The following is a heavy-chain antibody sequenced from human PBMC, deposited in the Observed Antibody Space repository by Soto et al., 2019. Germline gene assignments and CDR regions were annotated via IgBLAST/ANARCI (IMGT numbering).Heavy chain of an antibody. CDR2: ISYTGRT. V-gene: IGHV4-31*03. J-gene: IGHJ5*02. CDR3: SLCSFSSSSSLFSP. D-gene: IGHD6-6*01. Sequence: SETLSLTRTVSGGSISSDANFWSWIRQLPGRGLEWIGYISYTGRTYYTPSLNSRLTISLDTSKNLFSLRLSAVTAADTAVYFCSLCSFSSSSSLFSPWGQGSLVTGSS. CDR1: GGSISSDANF.